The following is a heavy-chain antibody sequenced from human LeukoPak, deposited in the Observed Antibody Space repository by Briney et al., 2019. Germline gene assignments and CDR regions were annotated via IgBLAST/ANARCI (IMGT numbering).Heavy chain of an antibody. CDR3: AKGMVSIVATISADY. Sequence: GGSLRLSCAASGFTFDDYAMHWVRQAPGKGLEWVSGISWNSGSIGYADSVKGRFTISRDNAKNSLYLQMNSLRAEDTALYYCAKGMVSIVATISADYWGQGTLVTVSS. CDR1: GFTFDDYA. J-gene: IGHJ4*02. D-gene: IGHD5-12*01. CDR2: ISWNSGSI. V-gene: IGHV3-9*01.